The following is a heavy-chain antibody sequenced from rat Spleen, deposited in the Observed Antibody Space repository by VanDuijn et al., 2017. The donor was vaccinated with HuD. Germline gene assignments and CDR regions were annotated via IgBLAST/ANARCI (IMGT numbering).Heavy chain of an antibody. CDR1: GFTFSSFS. CDR3: AKDGPFYYYTRHHYWYFDL. V-gene: IGHV5-46*01. J-gene: IGHJ1*01. D-gene: IGHD1-1*01. CDR2: ITSGGGNT. Sequence: EVQLVESGGGLVQPGRSMKLSCEASGFTFSSFSMAWMRQSPKKSLEWVATITSGGGNTYYPDSVKGRFTVSRDNAKSTLYLQMDSLRSGDTATYYCAKDGPFYYYTRHHYWYFDLWGPGTMVTVSS.